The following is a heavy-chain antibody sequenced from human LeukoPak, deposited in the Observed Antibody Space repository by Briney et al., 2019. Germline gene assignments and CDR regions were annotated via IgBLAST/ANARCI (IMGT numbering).Heavy chain of an antibody. V-gene: IGHV3-23*01. CDR1: GFSFRSFA. Sequence: GGSLRLSCTASGFSFRSFAMSWVRQAPGQGLEWVSSISGGGEDTYYADSVKGRFTISRDNSETTLYLQMNSLGGDDTALYYCARTIAQYTNTWLYYYYGLDVWGQGTTVTVSS. J-gene: IGHJ6*02. CDR3: ARTIAQYTNTWLYYYYGLDV. CDR2: ISGGGEDT. D-gene: IGHD6-13*01.